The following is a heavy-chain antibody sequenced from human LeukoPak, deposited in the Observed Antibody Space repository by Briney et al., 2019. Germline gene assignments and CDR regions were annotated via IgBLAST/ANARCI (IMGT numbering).Heavy chain of an antibody. CDR1: GFTFSSYA. Sequence: GGSLRLSCAASGFTFSSYAMHWVRQAPGKGLEWVAVISYDGSNKYYADSVKGRFTISRDNSKNTLYLQMNGLRAEDTAVYYCARVSSAGSSGYWGPIDYWGQGTLVTVSS. D-gene: IGHD3-22*01. CDR3: ARVSSAGSSGYWGPIDY. CDR2: ISYDGSNK. V-gene: IGHV3-30*04. J-gene: IGHJ4*02.